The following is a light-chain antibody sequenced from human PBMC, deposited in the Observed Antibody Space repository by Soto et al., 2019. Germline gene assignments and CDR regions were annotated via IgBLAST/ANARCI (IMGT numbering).Light chain of an antibody. Sequence: QSALTQPASVSGSPGQSITISCTGTSSDVGSYNFVSWYQQPPGQAPQLLIYEVSKRPSGVSNRFSGSKSGNTAFLTISGLQAEDEPDYYCCSYAGSRRVFGGGTKLTVL. CDR3: CSYAGSRRV. J-gene: IGLJ2*01. CDR1: SSDVGSYNF. CDR2: EVS. V-gene: IGLV2-23*02.